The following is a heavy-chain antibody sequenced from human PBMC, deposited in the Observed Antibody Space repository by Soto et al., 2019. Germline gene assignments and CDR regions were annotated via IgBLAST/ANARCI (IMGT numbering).Heavy chain of an antibody. J-gene: IGHJ4*02. D-gene: IGHD6-13*01. CDR1: GFSLSTSGMC. CDR2: IDWDEDT. Sequence: GAGPTLVNPTQTLTLTCTFSGFSLSTSGMCVSWIGQPPGKALEWLALIDWDEDTYYSTSLTTRLTISKDTSKNQVVLTMTNMDPVDTATYYCARIAAAGTGVFSSGWYYFDYWGQGTLVTVSS. V-gene: IGHV2-70*01. CDR3: ARIAAAGTGVFSSGWYYFDY.